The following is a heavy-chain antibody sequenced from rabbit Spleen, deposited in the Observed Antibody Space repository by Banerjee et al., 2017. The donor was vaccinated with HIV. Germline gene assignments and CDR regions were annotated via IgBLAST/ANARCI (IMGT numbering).Heavy chain of an antibody. CDR1: GFSFSSGDY. Sequence: QSSEESGGDLVKPGASLTLTCTASGFSFSSGDYMCWVRQAPGKGLEWIACIYTGSSGSTYYASWATGRFTCSKTSSTTVTLQMTSLTAADTATYFCARDTGSSFSSYGMDLWGQGTLVTVS. CDR3: ARDTGSSFSSYGMDL. D-gene: IGHD8-1*01. J-gene: IGHJ6*01. CDR2: IYTGSSGST. V-gene: IGHV1S40*01.